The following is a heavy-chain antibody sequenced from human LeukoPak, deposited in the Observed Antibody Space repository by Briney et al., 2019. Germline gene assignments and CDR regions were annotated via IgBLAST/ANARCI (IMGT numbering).Heavy chain of an antibody. V-gene: IGHV3-23*01. CDR2: ISGSGGST. CDR3: AKAKSMTTVRRDWFDP. J-gene: IGHJ5*02. D-gene: IGHD4-17*01. CDR1: GFTFSSYA. Sequence: GGSLRLSCAASGFTFSSYAMSWVRQAPGKGLEWVSAISGSGGSTYYADSVKGRFTISRDNSKNTLYLQMNSLRAEDTAVYYCAKAKSMTTVRRDWFDPWGQGTLVTVSS.